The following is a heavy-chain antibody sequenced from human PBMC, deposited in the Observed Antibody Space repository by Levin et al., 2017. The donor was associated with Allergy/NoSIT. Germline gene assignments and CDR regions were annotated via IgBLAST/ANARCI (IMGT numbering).Heavy chain of an antibody. J-gene: IGHJ4*02. V-gene: IGHV3-7*01. Sequence: GESLKISCAASGVTFSSYWMSWVRQAPGKGLEWVANIKQDGSEKYYVDSVKGRFTISRDNAKNSLYLQMNSLRAEDTAVYYCARSNFLDCSSTSGYTVNYFDYWGQGTLVTVSS. CDR3: ARSNFLDCSSTSGYTVNYFDY. CDR1: GVTFSSYW. CDR2: IKQDGSEK. D-gene: IGHD2-2*02.